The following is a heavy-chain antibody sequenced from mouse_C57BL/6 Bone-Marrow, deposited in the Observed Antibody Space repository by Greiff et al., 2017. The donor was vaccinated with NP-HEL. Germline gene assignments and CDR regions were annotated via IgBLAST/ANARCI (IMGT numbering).Heavy chain of an antibody. D-gene: IGHD1-2*01. V-gene: IGHV1-59*01. CDR2: IDPSDSYT. Sequence: QVQLQQPGAELVRPGTSVKLSCKASGYTFTSYWMHWVKQRPGQGLEWIGVIDPSDSYTNYNQKFKGKATLTVDTSSSTAYMQLSSLTSEDSAVYYCARERLLRQGFADWGQGTLVTVSA. CDR3: ARERLLRQGFAD. J-gene: IGHJ3*01. CDR1: GYTFTSYW.